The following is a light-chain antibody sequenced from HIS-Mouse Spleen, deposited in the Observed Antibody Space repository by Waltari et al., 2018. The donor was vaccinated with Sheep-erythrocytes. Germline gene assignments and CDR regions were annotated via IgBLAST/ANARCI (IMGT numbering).Light chain of an antibody. Sequence: DIVMTQSPLSLPVTPGEPASISCRSSQSLLHSNGYKYLDWYPQKPGQSPQLLIYLGSNRASGVPDRFSGSGSGTDFTLKISRVEAEDVGVYYCMQALQTPLTFGGGTKVEIK. J-gene: IGKJ4*01. V-gene: IGKV2-28*01. CDR3: MQALQTPLT. CDR1: QSLLHSNGYKY. CDR2: LGS.